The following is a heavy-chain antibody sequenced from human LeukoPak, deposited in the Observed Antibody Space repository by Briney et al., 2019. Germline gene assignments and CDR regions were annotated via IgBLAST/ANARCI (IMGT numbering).Heavy chain of an antibody. CDR2: IKQDGSEK. J-gene: IGHJ4*02. V-gene: IGHV3-7*01. D-gene: IGHD6-13*01. CDR3: ARDRWYWVL. CDR1: GFTFSSYS. Sequence: GGSLRLSCAASGFTFSSYSMTWVRQAPGKGLEWVANIKQDGSEKYYVDSVKGRFTISRDNAKNSLYLQMNNLRAEDTTVYYCARDRWYWVLWGQGTLVTVSS.